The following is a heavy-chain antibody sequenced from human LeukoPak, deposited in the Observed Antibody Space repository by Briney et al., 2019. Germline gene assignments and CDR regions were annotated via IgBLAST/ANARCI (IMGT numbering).Heavy chain of an antibody. CDR1: GFTFSSYS. CDR2: ISSSSSYI. CDR3: ARTGWPYYYDSSGYRYFDY. Sequence: GGSLRLSCAASGFTFSSYSMNWDRQAPGKGLEWVSSISSSSSYIYYADSVKGRFTISRDNAKNSLYLQMNRLRAEDTAVYYCARTGWPYYYDSSGYRYFDYWGQGTLVTVSS. D-gene: IGHD3-22*01. V-gene: IGHV3-21*01. J-gene: IGHJ4*02.